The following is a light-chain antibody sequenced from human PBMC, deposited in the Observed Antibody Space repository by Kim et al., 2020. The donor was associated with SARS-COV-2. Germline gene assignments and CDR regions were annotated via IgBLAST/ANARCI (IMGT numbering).Light chain of an antibody. CDR1: QSISSE. CDR2: EAS. Sequence: AAVGDRGIIKCCASQSISSELAWYQQKPGKVPNLLIYEASTLKRGVPSRFSGSGSGTDFTITIRSLQPEDSATYYCQQLNTYPFTFGPGTKVDIK. CDR3: QQLNTYPFT. V-gene: IGKV1-9*01. J-gene: IGKJ3*01.